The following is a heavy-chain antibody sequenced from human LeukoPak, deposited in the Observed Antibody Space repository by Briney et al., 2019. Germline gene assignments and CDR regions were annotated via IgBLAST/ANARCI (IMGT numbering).Heavy chain of an antibody. Sequence: SETLSLTCTVSGGSISSYYWSWIRQPPGKGLEWIGYIYYSGSTNYNPSLKRRVTISVDTSKNQFSLKLSSVTAADTAVYYCARLIRYFDWFPFDYWGQGTLVTVSS. CDR2: IYYSGST. CDR3: ARLIRYFDWFPFDY. V-gene: IGHV4-59*08. J-gene: IGHJ4*02. D-gene: IGHD3-9*01. CDR1: GGSISSYY.